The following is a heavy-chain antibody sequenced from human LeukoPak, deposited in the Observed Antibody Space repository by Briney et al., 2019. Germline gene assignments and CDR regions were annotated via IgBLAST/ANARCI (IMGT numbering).Heavy chain of an antibody. D-gene: IGHD5/OR15-5a*01. CDR2: IGIGDDT. Sequence: GGSLRLACAASGFTFRDYDMHWVRQTPGRGLEWVSAIGIGDDTHYPDSVKGRFTISRENAKNSLYLQMSSLRDGDTAMYYCVRGGIRVSGIDAFDIWGHGTMVTVSS. V-gene: IGHV3-13*01. CDR1: GFTFRDYD. J-gene: IGHJ3*02. CDR3: VRGGIRVSGIDAFDI.